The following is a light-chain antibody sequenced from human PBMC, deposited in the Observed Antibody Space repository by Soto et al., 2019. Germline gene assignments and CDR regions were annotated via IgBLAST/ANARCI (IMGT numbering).Light chain of an antibody. J-gene: IGKJ1*01. CDR3: QQYGSSPLT. CDR1: QSVSSSY. CDR2: GAS. V-gene: IGKV3-20*01. Sequence: EIVLTQSPGTLSLSPGERATLSCRASQSVSSSYLAWYQQKPGQAPRLLIYGASSRATGIPDRFSGSGSGTDFTLTISRLEPEDFAVYYGQQYGSSPLTCGQGPKVDIK.